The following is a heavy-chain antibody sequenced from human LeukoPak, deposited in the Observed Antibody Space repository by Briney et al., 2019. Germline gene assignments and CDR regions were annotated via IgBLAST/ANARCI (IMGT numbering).Heavy chain of an antibody. V-gene: IGHV1-18*01. CDR3: ARDSWSGATGDYHYYYGMDV. D-gene: IGHD1-26*01. J-gene: IGHJ6*02. Sequence: ASVKVSCKASGYTSTDYGISWVRQAPGQGLEWMGWIGGYNGKTKYVEKLQGRATMTTDTSTSTAYMELRSLRSDDTAVYYCARDSWSGATGDYHYYYGMDVWGQGTTVIVSS. CDR2: IGGYNGKT. CDR1: GYTSTDYG.